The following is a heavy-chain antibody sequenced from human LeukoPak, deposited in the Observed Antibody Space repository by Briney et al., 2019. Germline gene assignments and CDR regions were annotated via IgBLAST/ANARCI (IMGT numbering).Heavy chain of an antibody. CDR2: ISGSGGST. V-gene: IGHV3-23*01. J-gene: IGHJ6*02. D-gene: IGHD3-3*01. CDR3: ATSLYYDFGSAPYYYGMDV. Sequence: GGSLRLSCAASGFTFSSYAMSWVRQAPGKGLEWVSAISGSGGSTYYADSVKGRFTISRDNSKNTLYLQMNSLRAEDTAVYYCATSLYYDFGSAPYYYGMDVWGQGTTVTVSS. CDR1: GFTFSSYA.